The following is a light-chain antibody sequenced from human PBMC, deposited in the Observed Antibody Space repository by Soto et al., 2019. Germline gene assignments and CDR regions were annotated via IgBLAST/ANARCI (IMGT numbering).Light chain of an antibody. CDR2: GAS. V-gene: IGKV3D-15*01. CDR1: QSVASN. Sequence: DIVMTQSPVTLSVSPGERATLSSRASQSVASNLAWYQQKPGQAPRLLIYGASTGAAGIPARFSGSGSGTEFTLAISSLQSEDFAVYYCHQYNQWPLTFGGGTQVQIK. CDR3: HQYNQWPLT. J-gene: IGKJ4*01.